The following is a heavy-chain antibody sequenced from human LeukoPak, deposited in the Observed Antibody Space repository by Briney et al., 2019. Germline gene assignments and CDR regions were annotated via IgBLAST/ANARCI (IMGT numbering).Heavy chain of an antibody. D-gene: IGHD4-17*01. CDR1: GGSISSYH. Sequence: NPSETLSLTCIVSGGSISSYHWSWIRQPPGKGLEWIGYISYSGSTNYNPSLKSRVTISVDTSKNQFSLKLSSVTAADTAVYYCARDKTGDYGDLNWFDPWGQGTLVTVSS. V-gene: IGHV4-59*12. CDR3: ARDKTGDYGDLNWFDP. J-gene: IGHJ5*02. CDR2: ISYSGST.